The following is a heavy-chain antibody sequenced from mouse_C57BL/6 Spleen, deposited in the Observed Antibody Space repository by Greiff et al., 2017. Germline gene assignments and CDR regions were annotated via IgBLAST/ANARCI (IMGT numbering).Heavy chain of an antibody. CDR2: ISDGGSYT. CDR1: GFTFSSYA. CDR3: AREGGYGNFPFDY. V-gene: IGHV5-4*01. J-gene: IGHJ2*01. Sequence: EVHLVESGGGLVKPGGSLKLSCAASGFTFSSYAMSWVRQTPEKRLEWVATISDGGSYTYYPDNVKGRFTISRDQAKNSLYLQMSHLKSEDTAMYYCAREGGYGNFPFDYWGQGTTLTVSS. D-gene: IGHD2-1*01.